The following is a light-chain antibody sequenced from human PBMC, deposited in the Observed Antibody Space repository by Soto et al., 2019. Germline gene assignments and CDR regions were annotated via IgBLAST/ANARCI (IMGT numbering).Light chain of an antibody. CDR1: QSVSSW. CDR2: DAS. V-gene: IGKV1-5*01. CDR3: QQYNSYLWT. Sequence: DIQMTQSPSTLSASVGDRVSITCRASQSVSSWLAWYQQKPGRAPKLLIYDASSLEGGVPSRFSGSGSGTEFTLTISSLQPDDFATYYCQQYNSYLWTFGQGTRWIS. J-gene: IGKJ1*01.